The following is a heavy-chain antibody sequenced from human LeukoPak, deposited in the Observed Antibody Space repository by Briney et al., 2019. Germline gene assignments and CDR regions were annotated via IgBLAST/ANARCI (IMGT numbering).Heavy chain of an antibody. Sequence: SETLSLTCAVYGGSFSGYYWSWIRQPPGEGLEWIGEINHSGSTNYNPSLKSRVTISVDTSKNQFSLKLSSVTAADTAVYYCARAPQWLVLFDYWGQGTLVTVSS. CDR1: GGSFSGYY. J-gene: IGHJ4*02. V-gene: IGHV4-34*01. CDR2: INHSGST. D-gene: IGHD6-19*01. CDR3: ARAPQWLVLFDY.